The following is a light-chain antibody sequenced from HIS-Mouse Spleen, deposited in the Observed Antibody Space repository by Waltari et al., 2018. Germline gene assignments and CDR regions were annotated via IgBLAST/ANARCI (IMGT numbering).Light chain of an antibody. Sequence: SYVLTQPPSVSVAPGQTARITCGGNNIGRKRVHGYQQKPGQAPVLVVYDDSDRPSGIPERFSGSNSGNTATLTISRVEAGDEADYYCQVWDSSSDHYVFGTGTKVTVL. CDR3: QVWDSSSDHYV. CDR2: DDS. J-gene: IGLJ1*01. V-gene: IGLV3-21*02. CDR1: NIGRKR.